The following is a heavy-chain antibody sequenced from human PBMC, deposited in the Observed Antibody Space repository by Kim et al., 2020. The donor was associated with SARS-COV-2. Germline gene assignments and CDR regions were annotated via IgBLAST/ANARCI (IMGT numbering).Heavy chain of an antibody. V-gene: IGHV3-30*18. CDR3: AKDPKWELRHEGYFDY. D-gene: IGHD1-26*01. Sequence: GGSLRLSCAASGFTFSSYGMHWVRQAPGKGLEWVAVISYDGSNKYYADSVKGRFTISRDNSKNTLYLQMNSLRAEDTAVYYCAKDPKWELRHEGYFDYWGQGTLVTVSS. J-gene: IGHJ4*02. CDR2: ISYDGSNK. CDR1: GFTFSSYG.